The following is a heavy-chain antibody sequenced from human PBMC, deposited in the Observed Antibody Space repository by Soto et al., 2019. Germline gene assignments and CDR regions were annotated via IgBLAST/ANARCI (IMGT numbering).Heavy chain of an antibody. Sequence: PGGSLRLSCAASGFTFSSYSMNWVRQAPGKGLEWVSAISGSGGSTYYADSVKGRFTISRDNSKNTLYLQMNSLRAKDTAVYYCAKGTLYYYGSGNPPYNDYWGQGTLVTVSS. D-gene: IGHD3-10*01. V-gene: IGHV3-23*01. CDR2: ISGSGGST. CDR3: AKGTLYYYGSGNPPYNDY. J-gene: IGHJ4*02. CDR1: GFTFSSYS.